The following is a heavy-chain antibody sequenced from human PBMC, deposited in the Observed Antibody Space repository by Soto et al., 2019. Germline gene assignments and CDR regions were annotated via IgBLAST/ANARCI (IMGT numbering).Heavy chain of an antibody. J-gene: IGHJ5*02. V-gene: IGHV1-69*02. D-gene: IGHD6-19*01. Sequence: QVQLVQSGAEVKKPGSSVKVSCKASGGTFSSYTISWVRQAPGQGLEWMGRIIPILGIANYAQKVQGRVTITADKSTSTAYMELSSLRAEDTAVYYCARSGSSGWSSPYLFDPWGQGTLVTVST. CDR2: IIPILGIA. CDR1: GGTFSSYT. CDR3: ARSGSSGWSSPYLFDP.